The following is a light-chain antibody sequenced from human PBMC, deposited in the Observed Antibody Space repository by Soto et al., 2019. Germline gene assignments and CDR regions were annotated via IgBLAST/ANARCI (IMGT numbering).Light chain of an antibody. V-gene: IGKV1-27*01. CDR2: AAS. Sequence: DIQMTQSPSSLSASVGDRVTITCRASQSISSYLNWYQQKPGKVPKLLIYAASTLQSGVPSRFSGSGSGTDFTLTISSLQPEDVATYYCQKYLSALWTFGQGTKV. CDR3: QKYLSALWT. CDR1: QSISSY. J-gene: IGKJ1*01.